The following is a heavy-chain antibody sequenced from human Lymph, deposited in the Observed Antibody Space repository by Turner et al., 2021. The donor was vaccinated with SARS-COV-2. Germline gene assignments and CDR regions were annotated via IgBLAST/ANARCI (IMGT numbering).Heavy chain of an antibody. J-gene: IGHJ4*02. CDR3: ARQGWLRGYFDY. V-gene: IGHV4-39*01. CDR1: GGSVTSSSYY. Sequence: QVQLQESGPGLVKPSETLSLTCTVSGGSVTSSSYYWGWIRQPPGKGLEWIGNIYSSGSTYYNPPLKSRVTISVDTSKNQFSLKLSSVTAADTAVYYCARQGWLRGYFDYWSQGTLVTVSS. D-gene: IGHD5-18*01. CDR2: IYSSGST.